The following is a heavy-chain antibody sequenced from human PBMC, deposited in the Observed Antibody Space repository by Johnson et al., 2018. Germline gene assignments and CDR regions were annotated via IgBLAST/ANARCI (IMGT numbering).Heavy chain of an antibody. Sequence: QVQLVQSGAEVKKPGASVKVSCKASGYTFTSYDINWVRQATGQGLEWMGWMNPNSGNTGYAQKFQGRVTMTRNTSISTAHMELSSLRSEDTAVYYWAREGGGGMAPSYYYYGMDVWGQGTTVTVSS. CDR3: AREGGGGMAPSYYYYGMDV. V-gene: IGHV1-8*01. CDR2: MNPNSGNT. J-gene: IGHJ6*02. D-gene: IGHD2-15*01. CDR1: GYTFTSYD.